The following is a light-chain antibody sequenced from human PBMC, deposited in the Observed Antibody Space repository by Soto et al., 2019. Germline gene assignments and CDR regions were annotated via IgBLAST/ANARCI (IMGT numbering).Light chain of an antibody. CDR2: YDD. J-gene: IGLJ1*01. Sequence: SGLAHPPSVSESPRHRVTISFSGSSSNIGNNGVNWYQQLPGKAPKLLIYYDDLKPSGVSDRFSGSKSGTSASLAISGLQSEDEADYYCAAWDDRLNAYVSGIGTKVTVL. CDR1: SSNIGNNG. V-gene: IGLV1-36*01. CDR3: AAWDDRLNAYV.